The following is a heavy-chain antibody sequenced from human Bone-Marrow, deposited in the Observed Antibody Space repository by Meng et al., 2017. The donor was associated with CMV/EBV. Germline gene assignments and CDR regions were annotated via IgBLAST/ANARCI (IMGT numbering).Heavy chain of an antibody. J-gene: IGHJ6*02. V-gene: IGHV3-48*03. CDR1: GCTFSSYE. CDR3: ARDGISRGMGIQYYYYYYGMDV. CDR2: ISSSGSTI. D-gene: IGHD3-16*01. Sequence: GESLKISCAASGCTFSSYEMNWVRQAPGKGLEWVSYISSSGSTIYYADSVKGRFTISRDNAKNSLYLKMNSLRAEDTAVYYCARDGISRGMGIQYYYYYYGMDVWGQGTTVTVSS.